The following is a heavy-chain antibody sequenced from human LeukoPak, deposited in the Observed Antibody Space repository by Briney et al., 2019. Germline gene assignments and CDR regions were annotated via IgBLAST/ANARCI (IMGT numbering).Heavy chain of an antibody. D-gene: IGHD6-13*01. J-gene: IGHJ4*02. CDR1: GFTFSSYG. V-gene: IGHV3-30*02. Sequence: PGGSLRLSCAASGFTFSSYGMHWVRQAPGKGLEWVAVIWYDGSNKYYADSVKGRFTISRDNSKNTLYLQMNSLRAEDTAVYYCAKDAQGGMGKAKYTKDYWGQGTLVTVSS. CDR2: IWYDGSNK. CDR3: AKDAQGGMGKAKYTKDY.